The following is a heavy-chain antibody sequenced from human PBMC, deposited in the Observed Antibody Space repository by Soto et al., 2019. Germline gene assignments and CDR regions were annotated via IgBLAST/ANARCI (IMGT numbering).Heavy chain of an antibody. CDR1: SGSLSGYY. CDR2: ISPSGTT. Sequence: ETLSLTCSLYSGSLSGYYWSWIRQPPGKGLEWIGEISPSGTTNYSPSLKSRVSISVDTSKNQFSLNLTSLTATDTAVYYCARAPKVSGSAQTRPDFWGQGSLVTVSS. V-gene: IGHV4-34*01. J-gene: IGHJ4*02. CDR3: ARAPKVSGSAQTRPDF. D-gene: IGHD6-6*01.